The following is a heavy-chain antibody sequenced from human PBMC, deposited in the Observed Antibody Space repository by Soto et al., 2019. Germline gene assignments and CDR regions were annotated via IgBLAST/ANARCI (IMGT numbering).Heavy chain of an antibody. CDR1: GYTFTSYA. D-gene: IGHD6-19*01. CDR2: INAGNGNT. J-gene: IGHJ3*02. CDR3: ARDLYSSGWSTSAFDI. Sequence: ASVKVSCKASGYTFTSYAMHWVRQAPGQRLEWMGWINAGNGNTKYSQKFQGRVTITRDTSASTAYMELSSLRSEDTAVYYCARDLYSSGWSTSAFDIWGQGTMVTVPS. V-gene: IGHV1-3*01.